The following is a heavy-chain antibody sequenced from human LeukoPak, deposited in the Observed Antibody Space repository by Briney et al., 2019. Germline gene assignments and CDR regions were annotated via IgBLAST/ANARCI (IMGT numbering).Heavy chain of an antibody. V-gene: IGHV4-34*01. CDR1: GGSFSGYY. J-gene: IGHJ4*02. Sequence: PSETLSLTCAVYGGSFSGYYWSWIRQPLGKGLEWIGEINHSGSTNYNPSLKSRVTMSVDTSKNQFSLKLNSVTAADTAVYYCARDTYYYDSSGYSSFDYWGQGTLVTVSS. CDR2: INHSGST. CDR3: ARDTYYYDSSGYSSFDY. D-gene: IGHD3-22*01.